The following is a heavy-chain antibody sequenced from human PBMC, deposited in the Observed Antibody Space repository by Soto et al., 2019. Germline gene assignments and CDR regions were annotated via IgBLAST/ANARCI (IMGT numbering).Heavy chain of an antibody. J-gene: IGHJ4*02. D-gene: IGHD3-10*02. CDR2: MSYDGSDT. CDR3: TIVRVADSALDH. CDR1: GFIFSNNG. V-gene: IGHV3-30*02. Sequence: VGSLRLSFVGSGFIFSNNGMHWVRQTPGKGLEWVAFMSYDGSDTFYADSVKGRFTISRDNSKNTLFLHMSNLRAEDTAMYYCTIVRVADSALDHWGQGTLVTVSS.